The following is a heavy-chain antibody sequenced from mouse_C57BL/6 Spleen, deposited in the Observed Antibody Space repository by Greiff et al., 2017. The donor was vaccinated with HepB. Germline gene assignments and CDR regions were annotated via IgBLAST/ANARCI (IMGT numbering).Heavy chain of an antibody. CDR1: GFTFSSYA. CDR2: ISDGGSYT. D-gene: IGHD3-2*02. Sequence: EVKLVESGGGLVKPGGSLKLSCAASGFTFSSYAMSWVRQTPEKRLEWVATISDGGSYTYYPDNVKGRFTISRDNAKNNLYLQMSHLKSEDTAMYYCARESSGYVDFDYWGQGTTLTVSS. J-gene: IGHJ2*01. V-gene: IGHV5-4*01. CDR3: ARESSGYVDFDY.